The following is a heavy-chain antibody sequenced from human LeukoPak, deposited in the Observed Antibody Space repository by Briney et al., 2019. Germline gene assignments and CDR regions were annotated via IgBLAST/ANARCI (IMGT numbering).Heavy chain of an antibody. D-gene: IGHD2-21*01. J-gene: IGHJ6*01. CDR3: ARCGAPKSYFYYGMDV. CDR2: INGACTST. CDR1: GFTFSSDW. Sequence: VGSLRLSCAASGFTFSSDWMHWVRQAPGKGLAWVSRINGACTSTSYAGSVRGRLTISRDNDNNSLVLQVNSLTEDDAAVYFCARCGAPKSYFYYGMDVGGQGTTVTVS. V-gene: IGHV3-74*01.